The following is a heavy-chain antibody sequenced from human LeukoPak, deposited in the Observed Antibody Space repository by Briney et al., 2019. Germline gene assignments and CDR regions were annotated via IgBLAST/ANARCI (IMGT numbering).Heavy chain of an antibody. D-gene: IGHD3-22*01. CDR1: GYTFTGYY. J-gene: IGHJ4*02. CDR3: ARDRDWYYDSSGSIDY. V-gene: IGHV1-2*02. Sequence: ASVKVSCKASGYTFTGYYMHWVRQAPGQGLEWMGWINPNSGGTNYAQKFQGRVTTTRDTSISTAYMELSRLRSDDTAVYYCARDRDWYYDSSGSIDYWGREPWSPSPQ. CDR2: INPNSGGT.